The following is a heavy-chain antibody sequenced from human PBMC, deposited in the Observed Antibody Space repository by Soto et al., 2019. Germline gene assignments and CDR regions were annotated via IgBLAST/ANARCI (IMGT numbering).Heavy chain of an antibody. CDR3: ASDFSRLGVIVLVPAAMSYYGMDV. V-gene: IGHV1-2*04. Sequence: ASVKVSCKASGYTFTGYYMHWVRQAPGQGLEWMGWINPNSGGTNYAQKFQGWVTMTRDTSISTAYMELSRLRSDDTAVYYCASDFSRLGVIVLVPAAMSYYGMDVWGQGTTVTVS. J-gene: IGHJ6*02. CDR1: GYTFTGYY. D-gene: IGHD2-2*01. CDR2: INPNSGGT.